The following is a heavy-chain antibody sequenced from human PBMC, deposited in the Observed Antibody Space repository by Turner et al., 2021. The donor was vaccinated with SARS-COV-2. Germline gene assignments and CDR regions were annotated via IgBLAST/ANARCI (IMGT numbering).Heavy chain of an antibody. D-gene: IGHD2-21*02. CDR3: ASLQFRR. V-gene: IGHV3-9*01. J-gene: IGHJ3*01. CDR1: GFTFDDYA. Sequence: EVQLVESGGGLVQPGRSLRLSCAASGFTFDDYAMHWVRQAPGKGLEWVSRINSDGSDTRYADSVKGRFTVSSDSARNTLYLQMNSLRVEDSAVYYCASLQFRRWGEGTMVTVSS. CDR2: INSDGSDT.